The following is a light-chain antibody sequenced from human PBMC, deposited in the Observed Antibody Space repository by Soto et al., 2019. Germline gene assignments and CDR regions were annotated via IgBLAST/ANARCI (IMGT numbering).Light chain of an antibody. V-gene: IGKV1-5*01. Sequence: DIQMTQSPFTLSASVGDRVTITCRASQSVSNRLAWHQQKPGKAPKVLIYDASNLETGVPSRFSGSGSGREFTLTISSLQPDDFATYYCQQYNSYPWTFGQGTKV. J-gene: IGKJ1*01. CDR2: DAS. CDR1: QSVSNR. CDR3: QQYNSYPWT.